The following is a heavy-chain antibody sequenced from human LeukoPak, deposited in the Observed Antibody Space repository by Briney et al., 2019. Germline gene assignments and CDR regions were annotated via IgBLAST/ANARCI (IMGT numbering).Heavy chain of an antibody. Sequence: ASVKVSCKTSGGTCNNYAISWVRQAPGQGLEWMGRVVPMFGIRNYPQTFRGRVNITADKATNTVYMELRSLRAEDTAIYYCATEPSRSYSFDHLDFWGLGTPVTVSS. J-gene: IGHJ4*02. CDR3: ATEPSRSYSFDHLDF. CDR1: GGTCNNYA. V-gene: IGHV1-69*04. D-gene: IGHD5-12*01. CDR2: VVPMFGIR.